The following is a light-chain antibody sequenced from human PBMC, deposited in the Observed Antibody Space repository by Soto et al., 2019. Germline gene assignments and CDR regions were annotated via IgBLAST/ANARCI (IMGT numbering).Light chain of an antibody. Sequence: QSALTQPRSVSGSPGQSVTISCTGTSSDVGGYNYASWYQQHPGKAPKLMIYDVSKRPSGVPDRFSGSKSGNTASRSISGRQAEDEADYYCCSYAGSYTRVFGGGTKLTVL. CDR1: SSDVGGYNY. J-gene: IGLJ2*01. CDR3: CSYAGSYTRV. V-gene: IGLV2-11*01. CDR2: DVS.